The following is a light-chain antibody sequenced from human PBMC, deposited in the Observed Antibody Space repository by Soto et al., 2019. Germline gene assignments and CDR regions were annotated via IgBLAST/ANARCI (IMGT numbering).Light chain of an antibody. CDR1: SSNIGSNS. J-gene: IGLJ2*01. CDR3: AAWDDSLNGVV. CDR2: SSN. Sequence: QLVLTQPPSASGTPGQRVTISCSGSSSNIGSNSVNWYQPLPGTAPKLLMYSSNQRPSGVPDRFSGSKSGTSASLAISGLQSEDEADYYCAAWDDSLNGVVFGGGTKLTVL. V-gene: IGLV1-44*01.